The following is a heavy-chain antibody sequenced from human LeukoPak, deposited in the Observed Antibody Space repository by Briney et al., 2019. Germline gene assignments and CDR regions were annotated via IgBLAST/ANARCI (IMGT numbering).Heavy chain of an antibody. CDR2: IGGGGDKV. Sequence: PGGSLRLSCAASGFTFKSYAMTWVRQAPGKGLEWVSAIGGGGDKVFYADSVKGRFTISRDNSKQTLFLQMNSLGAADTAVYYCAKVSSGEHTFWSDFSQDKWFDPWGLGTLVTVAS. CDR1: GFTFKSYA. V-gene: IGHV3-23*01. D-gene: IGHD3-3*01. J-gene: IGHJ5*02. CDR3: AKVSSGEHTFWSDFSQDKWFDP.